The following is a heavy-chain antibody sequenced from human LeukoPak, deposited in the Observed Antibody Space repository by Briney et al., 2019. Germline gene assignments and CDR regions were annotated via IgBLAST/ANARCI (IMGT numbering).Heavy chain of an antibody. CDR2: ISVSGSTI. D-gene: IGHD3-22*01. J-gene: IGHJ4*02. CDR3: AKGAYYYED. Sequence: PGGSLRLSCAASGFSFSSHSMNWVRQAQGKGLGWVSYISVSGSTIYSADSVKGRFTISRDNAKNSLYLQMNSLRAEDTAVYCCAKGAYYYEDWGQGTLVTVSS. CDR1: GFSFSSHS. V-gene: IGHV3-48*01.